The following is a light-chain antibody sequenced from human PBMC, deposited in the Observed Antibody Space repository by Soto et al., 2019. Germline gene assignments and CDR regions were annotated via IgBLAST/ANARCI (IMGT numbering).Light chain of an antibody. Sequence: QSALTQPASVSGSPGQSITISCTGTNGDVGSYDLVSWYQQYPGKAHKLIIYEVNKRPSGVSNRFSGAKSGNTASLTISGLQTDDEADYDCCSYAGGNNLIFGGGTKLTVL. V-gene: IGLV2-23*02. J-gene: IGLJ2*01. CDR1: NGDVGSYDL. CDR2: EVN. CDR3: CSYAGGNNLI.